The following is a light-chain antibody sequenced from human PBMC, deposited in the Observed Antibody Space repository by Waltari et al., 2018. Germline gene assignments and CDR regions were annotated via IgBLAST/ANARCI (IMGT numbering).Light chain of an antibody. CDR1: SSNIGSDY. CDR2: TDN. Sequence: QSVLTQPSSASGPPGQRVPISCSGSSSNIGSDYVHWYQQLPGTAPKLLIHTDNQRPSGVPDRFSASKSGASASLAISGLRSDDEADYYCAAWDDSLTGRVFGGGTKLTVL. V-gene: IGLV1-47*01. CDR3: AAWDDSLTGRV. J-gene: IGLJ3*02.